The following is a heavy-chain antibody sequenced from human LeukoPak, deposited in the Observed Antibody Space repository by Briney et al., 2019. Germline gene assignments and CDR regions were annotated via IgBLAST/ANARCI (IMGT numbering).Heavy chain of an antibody. CDR3: ARDESLVRGAAFDY. V-gene: IGHV3-21*01. Sequence: GGSLRLSCAASGFTFSSYSMNWVRQAQGQGLEWVSYISSSSNYINYADSVKSRFTISRDNAKKSLYLQMNSLRAEDTAVYYCARDESLVRGAAFDYWGQGTLVTVSS. CDR1: GFTFSSYS. J-gene: IGHJ4*02. D-gene: IGHD3-10*01. CDR2: ISSSSNYI.